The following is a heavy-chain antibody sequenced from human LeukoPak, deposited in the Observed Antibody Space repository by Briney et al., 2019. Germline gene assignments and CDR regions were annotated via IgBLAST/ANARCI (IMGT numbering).Heavy chain of an antibody. Sequence: GGSLRLSCAASGFTFSSYSMNWVRQAPGKGLEWVSSITATSSYIYYADSVRGRFTISRDNAKNSLYLQMNSLRAEDTAVYYCARPAAAIPRYWGQGTLVTVSS. V-gene: IGHV3-21*01. J-gene: IGHJ4*02. CDR1: GFTFSSYS. D-gene: IGHD6-13*01. CDR3: ARPAAAIPRY. CDR2: ITATSSYI.